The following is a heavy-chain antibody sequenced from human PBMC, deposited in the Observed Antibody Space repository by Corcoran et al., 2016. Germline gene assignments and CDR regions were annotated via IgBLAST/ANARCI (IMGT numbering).Heavy chain of an antibody. CDR2: IFPISGTT. CDR1: GGTFSSSV. D-gene: IGHD1-26*01. Sequence: QVQLVQSGAEVKKPGSSVKVSCKASGGTFSSSVISWVRQAPGQGLEWMGGIFPISGTTNYAQKFQGRVTITADESTSTAYMELSSLRSEDTAVYHCASVFSGSQTTLIWGLGTLVIVSS. CDR3: ASVFSGSQTTLI. V-gene: IGHV1-69*01. J-gene: IGHJ4*02.